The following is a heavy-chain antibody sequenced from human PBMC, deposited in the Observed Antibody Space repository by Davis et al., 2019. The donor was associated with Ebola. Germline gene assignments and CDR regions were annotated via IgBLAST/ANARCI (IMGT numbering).Heavy chain of an antibody. CDR3: ANAHISSWPLMDV. CDR2: IYHSGTT. V-gene: IGHV4-4*02. D-gene: IGHD6-13*01. CDR1: GGFITTNFW. Sequence: PSETLSLTCAVSGGFITTNFWWRWVRQSPGKGLEWIGEIYHSGTTNYNPSLKTRVTISVDQSKNQFSLTVSSVTAADTAVYYCANAHISSWPLMDVWGPGTTVTVSS. J-gene: IGHJ6*02.